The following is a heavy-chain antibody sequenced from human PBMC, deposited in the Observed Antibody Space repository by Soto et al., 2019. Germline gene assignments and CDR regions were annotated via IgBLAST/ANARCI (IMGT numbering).Heavy chain of an antibody. V-gene: IGHV1-24*01. CDR2: FDPEDGET. CDR1: GYTLTELS. Sequence: ASVKVSCKVSGYTLTELSMHWVRQAPGKGLEWMGGFDPEDGETIYAQKFQGRVTMTEDTSTDTAYMELSSLRSEDTAVYYCATFGPNFWSGYPLADVSGQGTTVTVSS. CDR3: ATFGPNFWSGYPLADV. D-gene: IGHD3-3*01. J-gene: IGHJ6*02.